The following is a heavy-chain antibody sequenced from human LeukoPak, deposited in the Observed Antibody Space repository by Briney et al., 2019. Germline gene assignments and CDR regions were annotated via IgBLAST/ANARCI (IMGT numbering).Heavy chain of an antibody. CDR2: ISTYNGKT. Sequence: ASVTVSCKTSDYTFTSYGITWVRQAPGQGLEWMGWISTYNGKTNYVYKFQGRVTMTTDTFTKTVYMHLRSLRSDDTALYYCARGPYYGDLNPDYFDYWGQGTLVTVSS. CDR1: DYTFTSYG. CDR3: ARGPYYGDLNPDYFDY. J-gene: IGHJ4*02. D-gene: IGHD3-16*01. V-gene: IGHV1-18*01.